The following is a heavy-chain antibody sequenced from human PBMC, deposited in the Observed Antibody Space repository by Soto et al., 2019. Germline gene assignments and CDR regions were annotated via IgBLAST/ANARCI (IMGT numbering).Heavy chain of an antibody. Sequence: SETLSLTCPLSGGAIGGYYWSWIRKSAGKGLEWIGRIYATGTTDYNPSLKSRVMMSVDTSKKQFSLKLRSVTAADTAVYYCVRDGTKTLRDWFDPWGQGISVTVSS. CDR1: GGAIGGYY. V-gene: IGHV4-4*07. J-gene: IGHJ5*02. CDR3: VRDGTKTLRDWFDP. D-gene: IGHD1-1*01. CDR2: IYATGTT.